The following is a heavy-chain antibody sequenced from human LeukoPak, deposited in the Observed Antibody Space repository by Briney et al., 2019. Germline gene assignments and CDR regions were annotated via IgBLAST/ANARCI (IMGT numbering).Heavy chain of an antibody. CDR1: GYTFTSYG. V-gene: IGHV1-18*01. CDR2: NNPYNGNT. J-gene: IGHJ3*02. Sequence: ASVKVSCQASGYTFTSYGISWVRQAPGQGLEWMGWNNPYNGNTNYAQKLQGRVTMTTDTSTSTAYMELRSLRSDDTAVYYCARDEHYDSSGYSDAFDIWGQGTMVTVSS. D-gene: IGHD3-22*01. CDR3: ARDEHYDSSGYSDAFDI.